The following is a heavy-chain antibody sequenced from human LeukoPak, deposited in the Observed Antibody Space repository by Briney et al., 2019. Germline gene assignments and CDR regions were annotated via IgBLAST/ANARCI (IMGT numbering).Heavy chain of an antibody. CDR1: GFTFSSYA. V-gene: IGHV3-23*01. J-gene: IGHJ6*02. Sequence: GGSLRLSCAASGFTFSSYAMSWVRQAPGKGLEWVSAISGSGGSTYYADSVKGRFTISRDNSKNTLYLQMNSLRAEDTAVYCCAKVGSMQIYYYGMDVWGQGTTVTVSS. D-gene: IGHD2-2*01. CDR2: ISGSGGST. CDR3: AKVGSMQIYYYGMDV.